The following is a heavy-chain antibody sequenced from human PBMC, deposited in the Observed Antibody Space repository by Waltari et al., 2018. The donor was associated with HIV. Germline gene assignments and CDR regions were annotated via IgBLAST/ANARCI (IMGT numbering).Heavy chain of an antibody. CDR2: INSDGSNT. CDR3: ARDRCTSSGGSCYNWFDP. Sequence: EVQLVESGGGLVQPGGSLRLSCAASGFTFSAYWMHWVRQAPGKGLVWVSRINSDGSNTNYADSVKCRFTISRDNAKHTLYLQMNSLRAEDTALYYCARDRCTSSGGSCYNWFDPWGQGSLVTVSS. J-gene: IGHJ5*02. V-gene: IGHV3-74*01. D-gene: IGHD2-15*01. CDR1: GFTFSAYW.